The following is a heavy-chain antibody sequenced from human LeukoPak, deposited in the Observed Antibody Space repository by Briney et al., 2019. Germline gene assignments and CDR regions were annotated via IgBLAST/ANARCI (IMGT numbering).Heavy chain of an antibody. CDR2: IWYDGSNT. CDR1: GFTLNSYG. V-gene: IGHV3-33*01. CDR3: ASGFGTNNWNKALDP. D-gene: IGHD1-20*01. Sequence: PGGSLRLSCAASGFTLNSYGMHWVRQAPGKGLEWVAVIWYDGSNTYYADSVKGRFTISRDDSKNTLYLQMNSLRVEDTAVYYCASGFGTNNWNKALDPWGQGTLVTVSS. J-gene: IGHJ5*02.